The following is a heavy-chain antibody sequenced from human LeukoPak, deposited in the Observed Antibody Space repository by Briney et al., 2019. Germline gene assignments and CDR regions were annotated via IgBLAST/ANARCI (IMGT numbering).Heavy chain of an antibody. Sequence: GGSLRLSCAASGFTFSSYAMSWVRQAPGKGLEGVSAISGSGGSTYYADSVKGRFTIFRDNSKSTLYLQMNSLRAEDTAVYYCAKCRSSWYVYYFDYWGQGTLVTVSS. D-gene: IGHD6-13*01. V-gene: IGHV3-23*01. J-gene: IGHJ4*02. CDR1: GFTFSSYA. CDR3: AKCRSSWYVYYFDY. CDR2: ISGSGGST.